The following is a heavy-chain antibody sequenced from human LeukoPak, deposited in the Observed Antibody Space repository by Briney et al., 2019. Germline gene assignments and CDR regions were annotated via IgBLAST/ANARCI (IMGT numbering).Heavy chain of an antibody. CDR2: MYSSGST. CDR1: GGSISSGSYY. V-gene: IGHV4-61*02. Sequence: SETLSLTCTVSGGSISSGSYYWSWIRQPAGKGLEWIGRMYSSGSTNYNPSLKSRVTISVDTSKNQFSLKLSSVTAADPAVYYCARGTVGRTYCGGDCYSPIDYWGQGSLVTVSS. J-gene: IGHJ4*02. CDR3: ARGTVGRTYCGGDCYSPIDY. D-gene: IGHD2-21*01.